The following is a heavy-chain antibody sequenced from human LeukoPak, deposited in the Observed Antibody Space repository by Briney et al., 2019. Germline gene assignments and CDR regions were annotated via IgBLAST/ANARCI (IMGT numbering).Heavy chain of an antibody. J-gene: IGHJ4*02. V-gene: IGHV4-38-2*02. Sequence: SETLSLTCTVSGYSISSGYYWGWIRQSPGKGLEWIGTIHHSGSTNYNPSLKSRVTIAVDTSKNQFSLKLSSVTAADTAVYFCARQIGYSYGYFDYWGQGTLVTVSS. CDR3: ARQIGYSYGYFDY. D-gene: IGHD5-18*01. CDR2: IHHSGST. CDR1: GYSISSGYY.